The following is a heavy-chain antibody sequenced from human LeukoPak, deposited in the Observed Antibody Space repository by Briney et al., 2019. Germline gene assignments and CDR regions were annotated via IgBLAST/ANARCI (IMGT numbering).Heavy chain of an antibody. V-gene: IGHV4-30-4*08. CDR2: IYYSGST. CDR1: GGSISSGDYY. D-gene: IGHD4-11*01. Sequence: PSQSLSLTCTVSGGSISSGDYYWSWIRQPPGKGLEWFGYIYYSGSTYYNPSLKSRVTISVDTSKNQFSLKLSSVTAADTAVYYCASMTTVTSDFDYWGQGTLVTVSS. CDR3: ASMTTVTSDFDY. J-gene: IGHJ4*02.